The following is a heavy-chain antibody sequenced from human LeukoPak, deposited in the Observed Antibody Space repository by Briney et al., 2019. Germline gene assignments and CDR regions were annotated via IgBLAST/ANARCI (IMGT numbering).Heavy chain of an antibody. CDR1: GGSISSYY. J-gene: IGHJ4*02. CDR3: ASLCGSGVNYFHY. Sequence: SETLSLTCTVSGGSISSYYWSWIRQPPGKGLEWIGYIYYSGTTNYNPSLKSRVTLSVDTSKNQFSLNLNSVTAADTAVYYCASLCGSGVNYFHYWGQGTLVTVSS. V-gene: IGHV4-59*08. D-gene: IGHD3-10*01. CDR2: IYYSGTT.